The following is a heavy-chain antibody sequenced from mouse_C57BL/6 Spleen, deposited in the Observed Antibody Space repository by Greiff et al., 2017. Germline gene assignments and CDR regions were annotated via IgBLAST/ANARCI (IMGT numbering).Heavy chain of an antibody. D-gene: IGHD3-2*02. V-gene: IGHV1-19*01. CDR3: ASGQLRLYYFDY. CDR1: GYTFTDYY. CDR2: INPYNGGT. Sequence: VQLQQSGPVLVKPGASVKMSCKASGYTFTDYYMNWVKQSHGKSLEWIGVINPYNGGTSYNQKFKGKATLTVDKSSSTAYMELNSLTSEDSAVYYCASGQLRLYYFDYWGQGTTLTVSS. J-gene: IGHJ2*01.